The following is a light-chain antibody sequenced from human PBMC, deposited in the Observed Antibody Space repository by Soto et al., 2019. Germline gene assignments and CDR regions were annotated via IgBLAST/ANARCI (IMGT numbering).Light chain of an antibody. CDR2: GAS. J-gene: IGKJ2*01. Sequence: EIVLTQSPGTLSLSPGERATLSCRASQSVSSSYLAWYQQKPGQAPRLLIYGASTRATGIPDRFSGSGSGTEFTLTISSLQSEDSAVYYCQQYTDWPPYTFGQGTKLEIK. CDR1: QSVSSSY. V-gene: IGKV3-15*01. CDR3: QQYTDWPPYT.